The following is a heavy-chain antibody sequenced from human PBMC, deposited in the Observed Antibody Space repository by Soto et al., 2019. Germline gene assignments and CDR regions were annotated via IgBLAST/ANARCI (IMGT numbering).Heavy chain of an antibody. Sequence: GGSLRLSCAASGFTFSSYAMSWVRQAPGKGLEWVSAISGSGGSTYYADSVKGRFTISRDNSKNTLYLQMNSLRAEDTAVYYCAKAGLSRYDILTGYWGYYYYYMDVWGKGTTVTVSS. D-gene: IGHD3-9*01. CDR3: AKAGLSRYDILTGYWGYYYYYMDV. CDR2: ISGSGGST. V-gene: IGHV3-23*01. J-gene: IGHJ6*03. CDR1: GFTFSSYA.